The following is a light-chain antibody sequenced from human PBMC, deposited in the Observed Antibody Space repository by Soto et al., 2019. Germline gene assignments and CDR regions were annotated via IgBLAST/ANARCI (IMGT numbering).Light chain of an antibody. CDR2: KAS. CDR3: QQYGSSPWT. J-gene: IGKJ1*01. CDR1: QTISSW. V-gene: IGKV1-5*03. Sequence: DIQMTQSPSTLSGSVGGRVTITCRASQTISSWLAWYQQKPGKAPKLLIYKASTLKSGVPSRFSGSGSGTEFTLTISRLEPEDFAVYYCQQYGSSPWTFGQGTKVDI.